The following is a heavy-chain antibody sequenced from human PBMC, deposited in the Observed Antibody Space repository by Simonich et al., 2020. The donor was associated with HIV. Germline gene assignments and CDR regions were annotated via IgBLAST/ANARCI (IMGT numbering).Heavy chain of an antibody. CDR3: ARRDRELILYFDY. J-gene: IGHJ4*02. V-gene: IGHV4-34*01. CDR2: INHSGIT. CDR1: GGLCSRLY. D-gene: IGHD3-3*01. Sequence: QVQLQHWGAGLLKPSETLSLICAFYGGLCSRLYGSWVRQPPGKGLEWIGEINHSGITNYKSSLHSRATISVDKSKNQFSLKLSSVTAADTAIYYCARRDRELILYFDYWGQGNLVTVSS.